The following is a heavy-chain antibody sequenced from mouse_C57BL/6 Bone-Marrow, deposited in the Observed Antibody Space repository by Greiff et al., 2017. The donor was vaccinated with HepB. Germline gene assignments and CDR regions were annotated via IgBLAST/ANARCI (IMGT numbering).Heavy chain of an antibody. Sequence: EVKLVESGPGLVKPSQSLSLTCSVTGYSITSGYYWNWIRQFPGNKLEWMGYISYDGSNNYNPSLKNRISITRDTSKNQFFLKLNSVTTEDTATYYCARAPHYYGRSTDYWGQGTTLTVSS. CDR3: ARAPHYYGRSTDY. J-gene: IGHJ2*01. D-gene: IGHD1-1*01. CDR1: GYSITSGYY. CDR2: ISYDGSN. V-gene: IGHV3-6*01.